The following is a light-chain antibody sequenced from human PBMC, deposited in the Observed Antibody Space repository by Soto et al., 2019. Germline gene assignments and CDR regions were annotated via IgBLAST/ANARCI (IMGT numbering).Light chain of an antibody. Sequence: DIVMTQSPDSLAVPLGERATINCKSSQSVFYSANSKNYLAWYQQKPGQPPKLLIYWASTRESGVPDRFSGCGSGTDFTLTISSLQAEDVAVYSCQQYYSTPYTFGQGTKLEIK. CDR1: QSVFYSANSKNY. CDR2: WAS. V-gene: IGKV4-1*01. CDR3: QQYYSTPYT. J-gene: IGKJ2*01.